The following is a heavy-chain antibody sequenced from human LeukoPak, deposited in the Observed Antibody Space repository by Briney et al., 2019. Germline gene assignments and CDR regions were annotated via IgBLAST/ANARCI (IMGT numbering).Heavy chain of an antibody. V-gene: IGHV3-15*01. J-gene: IGHJ4*02. CDR3: TITVATSIDY. CDR2: IKRKTDGGTT. CDR1: GFTFSNAW. Sequence: PGGSLRLSCAASGFTFSNAWMSWVRQAPGKGLEWVGRIKRKTDGGTTDYAAPVKGRFTISRDDSKNTLYLQMNSLNIEDTAVYYCTITVATSIDYWGQGTLATVSS. D-gene: IGHD5-12*01.